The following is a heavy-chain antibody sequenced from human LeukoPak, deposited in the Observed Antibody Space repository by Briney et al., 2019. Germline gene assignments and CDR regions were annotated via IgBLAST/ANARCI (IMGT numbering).Heavy chain of an antibody. J-gene: IGHJ4*02. Sequence: PGGSLRLSCAASGFTFSKYAMSWVRQSPGKGLECVSSINDSGSNRYYADSVKGRFTISRDNAKNSLYLQMNSLRAEDTALYYCAKAGQLRYFVKDSLGDYFDYWGQGTLVTVSS. V-gene: IGHV3-23*01. CDR1: GFTFSKYA. CDR3: AKAGQLRYFVKDSLGDYFDY. CDR2: INDSGSNR. D-gene: IGHD3-9*01.